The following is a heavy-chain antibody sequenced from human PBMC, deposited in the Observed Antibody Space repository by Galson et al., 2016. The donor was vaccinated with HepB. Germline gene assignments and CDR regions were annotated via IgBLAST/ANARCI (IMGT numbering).Heavy chain of an antibody. Sequence: PALVKPTQTLTLTCTFSGFSLTTSGVCVSWIRQPPGKALEWLALIDWDDGKYYSTSLKTRLTISKDTSKNQVVLTMTNMDPVDTATYYCARMLSSSNWFDPWGQGTLVPVSS. J-gene: IGHJ5*02. CDR3: ARMLSSSNWFDP. V-gene: IGHV2-70*01. CDR1: GFSLTTSGVC. CDR2: IDWDDGK. D-gene: IGHD3-16*02.